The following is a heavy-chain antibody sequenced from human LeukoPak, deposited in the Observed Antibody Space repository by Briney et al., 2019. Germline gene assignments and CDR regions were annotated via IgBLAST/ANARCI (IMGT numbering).Heavy chain of an antibody. CDR1: GGSLSSYY. V-gene: IGHV4-59*01. J-gene: IGHJ4*02. CDR3: TRDTYGGDY. Sequence: ASQTLSLTCTVSGGSLSSYYWSCIRQPPGKGLEWIGYIYHSGSTNYNPYVKSRVTISVDTSKNQFSRKLSSVTAADTAVYYCTRDTYGGDYWGQGTLVSVS. CDR2: IYHSGST. D-gene: IGHD4-23*01.